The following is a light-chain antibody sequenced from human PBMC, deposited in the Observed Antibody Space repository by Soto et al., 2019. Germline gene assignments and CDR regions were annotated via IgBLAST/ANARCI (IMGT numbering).Light chain of an antibody. CDR2: GAS. V-gene: IGKV3-20*01. CDR1: QSVSSSY. CDR3: QQYNDWPLYT. J-gene: IGKJ2*01. Sequence: ESVLTQSPGTLSLSPGERATLSCRASQSVSSSYLAWYQQKPGQAPRLLSYGASSRATGIPDRFSGSGSGTDFTLTISRLEPEDFAVYYCQQYNDWPLYTFGQGTKLEIK.